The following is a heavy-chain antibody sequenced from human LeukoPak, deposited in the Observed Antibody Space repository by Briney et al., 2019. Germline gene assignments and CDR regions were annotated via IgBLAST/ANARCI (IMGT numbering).Heavy chain of an antibody. CDR3: ARGKSTFGGVIPKDAFDI. Sequence: VASVKVSCTASGGTFSSYAISWVRQAPGQGLEWMGGIIPIFGTANYAQKFQGRVTITTDESTSTAYMELSSLRSEDTAVYYCARGKSTFGGVIPKDAFDIWGQGTMVTVSS. CDR1: GGTFSSYA. CDR2: IIPIFGTA. D-gene: IGHD3-16*02. V-gene: IGHV1-69*05. J-gene: IGHJ3*02.